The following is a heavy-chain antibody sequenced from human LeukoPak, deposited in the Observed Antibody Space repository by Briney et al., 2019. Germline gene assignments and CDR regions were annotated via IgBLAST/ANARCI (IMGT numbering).Heavy chain of an antibody. CDR3: ARGSQYSYGRFDY. CDR1: RFTFSSYG. CDR2: IQYDGSNE. D-gene: IGHD5-18*01. V-gene: IGHV3-30*02. Sequence: PGGSLRLSCAASRFTFSSYGMHWVRQAPGKGLEWVAYIQYDGSNEQYADSVKGRFSISRDSSKNILYLQMNSLRAEDTAVYYCARGSQYSYGRFDYWGQGTLVTVSS. J-gene: IGHJ4*02.